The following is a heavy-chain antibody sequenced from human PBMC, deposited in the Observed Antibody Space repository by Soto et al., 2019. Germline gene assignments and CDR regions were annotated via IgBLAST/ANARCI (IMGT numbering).Heavy chain of an antibody. CDR3: VRDPGRYYYYYYGMDV. CDR2: IKHSGST. Sequence: PSETLSLTCAVYGGSFSGYYWSWIRQPPGEGLEWIGEIKHSGSTNYNPSLKSRVTISVDTSKNQFSLKLSSVTAADTAVYYCVRDPGRYYYYYYGMDVWGQGTTVTVS. D-gene: IGHD3-10*01. V-gene: IGHV4-34*01. J-gene: IGHJ6*02. CDR1: GGSFSGYY.